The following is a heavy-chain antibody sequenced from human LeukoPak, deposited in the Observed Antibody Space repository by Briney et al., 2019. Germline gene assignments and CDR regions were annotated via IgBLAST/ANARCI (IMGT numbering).Heavy chain of an antibody. Sequence: GGSLRLSCAASGFTFSTYWMAWVRQAPGKGLEWVANIKGDESAKHQADSVKGRFTISRDNAHNSVYLQMSSLRGEDTGVYYCARDVVRSLDYWGQGTLVTVSS. D-gene: IGHD1-14*01. CDR2: IKGDESAK. CDR1: GFTFSTYW. V-gene: IGHV3-7*01. J-gene: IGHJ4*02. CDR3: ARDVVRSLDY.